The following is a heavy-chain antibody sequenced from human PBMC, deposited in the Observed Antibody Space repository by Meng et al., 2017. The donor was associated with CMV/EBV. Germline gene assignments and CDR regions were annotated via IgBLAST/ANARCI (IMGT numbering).Heavy chain of an antibody. D-gene: IGHD3-3*01. CDR1: GGSISIYY. Sequence: QLQGPGPGLVQPSGPLSPPCTVSGGSISIYYWSWIRQPPGKGLEWIGYIYYSGSTNYNPSLKSRVTISVDTSKNQFSLKLSSVTAADTAVYYCASSVYYDFWSGSQTFDYWGQGTLVTVSS. CDR3: ASSVYYDFWSGSQTFDY. V-gene: IGHV4-59*12. J-gene: IGHJ4*02. CDR2: IYYSGST.